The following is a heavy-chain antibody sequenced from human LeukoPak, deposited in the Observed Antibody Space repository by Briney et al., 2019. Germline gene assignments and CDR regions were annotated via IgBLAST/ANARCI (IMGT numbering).Heavy chain of an antibody. CDR1: GFTFSSYS. Sequence: GGSLRLSCAASGFTFSSYSMNWVRQAPGKGLEWISYINSGGSTIYHADSVKGRFTISRDNAKNSLYLQVNSLRAEDTAVYYCARELNWNLDYWGQGTLVTVSS. CDR3: ARELNWNLDY. CDR2: INSGGSTI. V-gene: IGHV3-48*04. J-gene: IGHJ4*02. D-gene: IGHD1-1*01.